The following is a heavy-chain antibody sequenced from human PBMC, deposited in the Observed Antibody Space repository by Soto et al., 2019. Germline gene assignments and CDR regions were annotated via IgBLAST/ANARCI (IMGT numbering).Heavy chain of an antibody. V-gene: IGHV3-48*03. CDR1: GFTFSSYE. J-gene: IGHJ3*02. Sequence: PGGSLRLSCAASGFTFSSYEMNWVRQAPGKGLEWVSYISSSGSTIYYADSVKGRFTISRDNAKNSLYLQMNSLRAEDTAVYYCASGKVDTIASPYFDIWGKGTMV. CDR3: ASGKVDTIASPYFDI. D-gene: IGHD5-18*01. CDR2: ISSSGSTI.